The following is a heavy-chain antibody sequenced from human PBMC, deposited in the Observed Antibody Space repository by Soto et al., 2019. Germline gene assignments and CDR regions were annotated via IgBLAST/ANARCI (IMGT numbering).Heavy chain of an antibody. V-gene: IGHV3-30*18. CDR2: ISYDGSNK. Sequence: QVQLVESGGGVVQPWRSLRLSCAASGFTCSSYGMHWVRQAPGTGLEWVAVISYDGSNKYYADSVKGRFTISTDNSKNTLYLQMNSMRAEDTAVYYCAKDRSYYYYMDVWGKGTTVTVSS. J-gene: IGHJ6*03. CDR1: GFTCSSYG. CDR3: AKDRSYYYYMDV.